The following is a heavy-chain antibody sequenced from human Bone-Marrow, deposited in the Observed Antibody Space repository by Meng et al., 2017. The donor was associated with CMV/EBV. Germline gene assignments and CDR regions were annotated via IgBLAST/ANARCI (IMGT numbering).Heavy chain of an antibody. V-gene: IGHV3-23*01. D-gene: IGHD3-16*01. J-gene: IGHJ6*02. CDR2: ISGSGGST. Sequence: GESLKISCAASGFTFSSYAMSWVRQAPGKGLEWVSAISGSGGSTYYADSVKGRFTISRDNSKNTLYLQMNSLRAEDTAVYYCAGADGGSLSWYYGMDVWGQGTTVTVSS. CDR1: GFTFSSYA. CDR3: AGADGGSLSWYYGMDV.